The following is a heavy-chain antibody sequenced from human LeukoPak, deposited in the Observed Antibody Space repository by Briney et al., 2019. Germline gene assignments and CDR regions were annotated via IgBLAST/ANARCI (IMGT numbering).Heavy chain of an antibody. CDR3: ASGYYYDSSGYYI. D-gene: IGHD3-22*01. J-gene: IGHJ4*02. V-gene: IGHV4-59*01. Sequence: SETLSLTCTVSGGSISSYYWSWIRQPPGKGLEWIGYIYYSGSTNYNPSLKSRVTISVDTSKNQFSLKLSSVTAADTAVYYCASGYYYDSSGYYIWGQGTLVTVSS. CDR1: GGSISSYY. CDR2: IYYSGST.